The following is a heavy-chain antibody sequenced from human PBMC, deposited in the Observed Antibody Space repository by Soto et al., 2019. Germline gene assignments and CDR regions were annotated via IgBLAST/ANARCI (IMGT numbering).Heavy chain of an antibody. CDR1: GFTFSSYA. CDR3: AKDLMRVRGVIKMTPNWFDP. CDR2: ISGSGGST. V-gene: IGHV3-23*01. J-gene: IGHJ5*02. D-gene: IGHD3-10*02. Sequence: GGSLRLSCAASGFTFSSYAMSWVRQAPGKGLEWVSAISGSGGSTYYADSVKGRFTISRDNSKNTLYLQMNSLRAEDTAVYYCAKDLMRVRGVIKMTPNWFDPWGQGTLVTVSS.